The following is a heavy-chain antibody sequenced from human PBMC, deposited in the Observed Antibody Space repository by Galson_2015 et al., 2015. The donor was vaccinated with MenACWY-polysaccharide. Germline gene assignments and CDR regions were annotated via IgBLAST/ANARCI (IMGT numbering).Heavy chain of an antibody. Sequence: SLRLSCAASGFTFSSYSVNWVRQAPGKGLEWVSSISSSSSYIYYADSVKGRFTISRDNAKNSLYLQMNSLRAEDTAVYYCARVADSAREPNYGMDVWGQGTTVTVSS. V-gene: IGHV3-21*01. CDR2: ISSSSSYI. CDR1: GFTFSSYS. CDR3: ARVADSAREPNYGMDV. J-gene: IGHJ6*02.